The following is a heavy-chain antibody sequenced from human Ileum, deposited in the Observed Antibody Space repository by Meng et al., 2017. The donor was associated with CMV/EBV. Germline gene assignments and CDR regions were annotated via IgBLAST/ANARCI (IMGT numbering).Heavy chain of an antibody. V-gene: IGHV4-39*07. Sequence: QLQESRPGLVTPSETLSLTCTVTGGSISSGTYYWAWIRQSPGKGLEWIGSIYYSGSTYDNPSLKSRVTMSVDTFKNQFSLKLTSVTAADTAVYYCAGDWGPYSSKGYFDPWGQGTLVTVSS. CDR2: IYYSGST. J-gene: IGHJ5*02. D-gene: IGHD6-13*01. CDR1: GGSISSGTYY. CDR3: AGDWGPYSSKGYFDP.